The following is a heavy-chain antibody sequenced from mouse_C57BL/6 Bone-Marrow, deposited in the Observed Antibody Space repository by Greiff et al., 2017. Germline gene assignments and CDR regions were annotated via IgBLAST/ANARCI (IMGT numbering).Heavy chain of an antibody. D-gene: IGHD1-1*01. Sequence: EVQLQQSGAELVRPGASVTLSCTASGFNIKDDYMHWVKQRPEQGLEWIGWIDPENGDTEYASKFQGKATITADTSSNTAYLQLSRLTSEDTAVXYCTTHYYGRSCVYLDYWGQGTTLTVSS. J-gene: IGHJ2*01. CDR3: TTHYYGRSCVYLDY. V-gene: IGHV14-4*01. CDR2: IDPENGDT. CDR1: GFNIKDDY.